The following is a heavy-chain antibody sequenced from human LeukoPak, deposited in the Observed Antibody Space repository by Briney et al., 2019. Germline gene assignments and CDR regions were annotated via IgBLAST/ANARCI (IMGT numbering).Heavy chain of an antibody. CDR2: INPNSGGT. CDR1: GYTFTGYY. J-gene: IGHJ4*02. D-gene: IGHD1-26*01. Sequence: ASVKVSCKASGYTFTGYYMHWVRQAPGQGLEWMGWINPNSGGTNYAQKFQGRVTMTRDTSISTAYMELSRLRSDDTAVYYCARMRGSESYFDYWGQGTLVTVSS. V-gene: IGHV1-2*02. CDR3: ARMRGSESYFDY.